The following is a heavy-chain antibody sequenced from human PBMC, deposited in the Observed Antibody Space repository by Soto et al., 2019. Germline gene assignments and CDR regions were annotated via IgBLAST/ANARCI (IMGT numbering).Heavy chain of an antibody. CDR1: GGSISSSSYY. Sequence: PSETLSLTCTVSGGSISSSSYYWGWIRQPPGKGLEWIGSIYYSGSTYYNPSLKSRVTIPVDTSKNQFSLKLSSVTAADTAVYYCAEYCSGGSCFFDAFDIWGQGTMVTVSS. D-gene: IGHD2-15*01. J-gene: IGHJ3*02. CDR2: IYYSGST. CDR3: AEYCSGGSCFFDAFDI. V-gene: IGHV4-39*01.